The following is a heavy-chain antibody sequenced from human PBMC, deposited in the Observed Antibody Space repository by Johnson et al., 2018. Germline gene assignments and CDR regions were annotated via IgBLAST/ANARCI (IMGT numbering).Heavy chain of an antibody. J-gene: IGHJ3*02. CDR3: ARERVNAFDI. CDR2: SNAGNGNT. Sequence: VQLVESGAEVKKPGASVKVSCKASGYTFTSYAMHWVRQAPGQRLEWMGWSNAGNGNTKYSQEFQGRVTITADESTSTAYMGLSSLRSEDTAGYYCARERVNAFDIWGQGTMVTVSS. D-gene: IGHD2-21*01. V-gene: IGHV1-3*02. CDR1: GYTFTSYA.